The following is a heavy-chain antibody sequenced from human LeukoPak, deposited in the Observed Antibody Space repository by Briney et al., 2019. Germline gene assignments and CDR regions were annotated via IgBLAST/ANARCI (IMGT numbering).Heavy chain of an antibody. Sequence: GGSLRLSCAASVFTFSSYSMNWVRQAPWKGLEWVSSISSSSNYIYYADSVKGRFTISRDNAKNSLYLQMNSLRAEDTAVYYCARGLTGTTGGDYWGQGTLVTVSS. CDR3: ARGLTGTTGGDY. CDR2: ISSSSNYI. J-gene: IGHJ4*02. V-gene: IGHV3-21*01. CDR1: VFTFSSYS. D-gene: IGHD1-7*01.